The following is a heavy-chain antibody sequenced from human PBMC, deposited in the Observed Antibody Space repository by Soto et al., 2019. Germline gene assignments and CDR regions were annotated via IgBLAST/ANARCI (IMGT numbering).Heavy chain of an antibody. D-gene: IGHD3-3*01. Sequence: GSLRLSCAASGFTFSSYSMNRGRQAPGKGLEWVSSISSRSSYIYYADSVKGRFTISRDNAKNSLYLQMNSLRAEDTAVYYCARSSVEWSYFDYWGQGTQVTVSS. J-gene: IGHJ4*02. CDR2: ISSRSSYI. CDR3: ARSSVEWSYFDY. V-gene: IGHV3-21*01. CDR1: GFTFSSYS.